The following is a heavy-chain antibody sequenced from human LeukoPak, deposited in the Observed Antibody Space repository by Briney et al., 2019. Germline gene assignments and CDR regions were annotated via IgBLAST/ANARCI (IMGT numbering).Heavy chain of an antibody. J-gene: IGHJ4*02. V-gene: IGHV3-30*18. CDR2: ISYDGSDK. CDR1: GFIFNTYG. Sequence: PGRSLRLSCAASGFIFNTYGMHWVRQAPGKGLEWVAVISYDGSDKYYADSVKGRFTLSRDNSKNTLYLQINSLRVEDTAVYYCVKEGYRYGYFHYWGQGTQVTVSS. D-gene: IGHD5-18*01. CDR3: VKEGYRYGYFHY.